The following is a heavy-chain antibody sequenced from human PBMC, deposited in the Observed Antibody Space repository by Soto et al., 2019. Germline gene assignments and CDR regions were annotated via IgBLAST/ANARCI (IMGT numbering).Heavy chain of an antibody. CDR1: GGSFSGYY. CDR3: ARGVVMEADAHGNWFDP. Sequence: SETLSLTCAVYGGSFSGYYWSWIRQPPGKGLEWIGEINHSGSTNFNPSLKSRVTISVDTSKNQFSLRLSSVTAADTAVYYCARGVVMEADAHGNWFDPWGQGTLVTVSS. CDR2: INHSGST. V-gene: IGHV4-34*01. J-gene: IGHJ5*02. D-gene: IGHD2-2*01.